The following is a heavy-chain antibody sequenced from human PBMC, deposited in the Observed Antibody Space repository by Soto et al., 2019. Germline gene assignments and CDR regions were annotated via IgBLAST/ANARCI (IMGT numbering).Heavy chain of an antibody. Sequence: GGSLRLSCAASGFTFSSYGMHWVRQAPGKGLEWVAVISYDGSNKYYADSVKGRFTISRDNSKNTLYLQMNSLRAEDTAVYYCAKDVESSSWYYYYGMDVWGQGTTVTVSS. D-gene: IGHD6-13*01. CDR2: ISYDGSNK. CDR1: GFTFSSYG. J-gene: IGHJ6*02. V-gene: IGHV3-30*18. CDR3: AKDVESSSWYYYYGMDV.